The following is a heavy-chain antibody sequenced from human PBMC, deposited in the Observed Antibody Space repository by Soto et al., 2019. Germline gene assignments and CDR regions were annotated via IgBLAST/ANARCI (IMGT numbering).Heavy chain of an antibody. J-gene: IGHJ4*02. CDR3: AIGWNDFPH. CDR1: GGTFNSYV. Sequence: QVKLVQSGAEVKKPGSSVKVSCKASGGTFNSYVISWVRQAPGQGLQCMGGIIPMSGKANCARNFQGRVTITADESRSTVYMELSRLRSEDTAVYYCAIGWNDFPHWGQGTLVTVSS. D-gene: IGHD1-1*01. CDR2: IIPMSGKA. V-gene: IGHV1-69*01.